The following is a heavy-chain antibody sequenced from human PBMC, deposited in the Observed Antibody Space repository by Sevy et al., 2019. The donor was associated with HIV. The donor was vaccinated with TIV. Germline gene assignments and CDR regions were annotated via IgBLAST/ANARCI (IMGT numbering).Heavy chain of an antibody. D-gene: IGHD6-6*01. CDR3: AGWAQGRAARPDAEDSEAFDI. V-gene: IGHV3-23*01. CDR1: GFTFSSYA. J-gene: IGHJ3*02. CDR2: ISGSGGST. Sequence: GGSLRLSCAASGFTFSSYAMSWVRQAPGKGLEWVSAISGSGGSTYYADSVKGRFTISRDNSKNTLYLQMNSLTAEDTAVYYCAGWAQGRAARPDAEDSEAFDIWGQGTMVTVSS.